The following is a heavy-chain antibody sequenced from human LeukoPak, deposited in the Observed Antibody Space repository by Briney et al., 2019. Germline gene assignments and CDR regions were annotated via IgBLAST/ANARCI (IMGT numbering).Heavy chain of an antibody. CDR1: GGSISSSIYY. Sequence: SETLSLTCSVSGGSISSSIYYRGWIRQPPGKGLEWIGSIYYVGSTYYNPSLKSRVTISVDTSKNQFSLKLSSVTAADTAVYYCARLPGYSSSFYYFGMDVWGQGTTVTVSS. J-gene: IGHJ6*02. CDR2: IYYVGST. D-gene: IGHD6-13*01. V-gene: IGHV4-39*01. CDR3: ARLPGYSSSFYYFGMDV.